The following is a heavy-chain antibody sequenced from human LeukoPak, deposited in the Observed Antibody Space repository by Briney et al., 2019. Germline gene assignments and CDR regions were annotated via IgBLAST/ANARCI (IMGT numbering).Heavy chain of an antibody. V-gene: IGHV3-30*18. CDR2: ISYDGSNK. D-gene: IGHD6-19*01. CDR3: AKDLGGGSGCYDL. Sequence: PGGSLRLSCVVSGFTVSSNYMSWVRQAPGKGLEWAAIISYDGSNKYYADSVQGRFTISRDNSKNTLYLQMNSLRAEDTAVYYCAKDLGGGSGCYDLWGRGTLVTVSS. CDR1: GFTVSSNY. J-gene: IGHJ2*01.